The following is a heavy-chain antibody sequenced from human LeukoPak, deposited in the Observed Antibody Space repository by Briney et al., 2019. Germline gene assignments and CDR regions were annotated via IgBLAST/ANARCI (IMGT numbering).Heavy chain of an antibody. Sequence: ASVKVSCKASGYTFTSYDINWVRQATGQGLEWMGWMNPNSGNTGYAQKFQGRVTMTRNTSISTAYMELSSLRSEDTAVYYCARVGGYYYDSSGYYILDWGQGTLVTVSS. CDR1: GYTFTSYD. CDR3: ARVGGYYYDSSGYYILD. CDR2: MNPNSGNT. V-gene: IGHV1-8*01. D-gene: IGHD3-22*01. J-gene: IGHJ4*02.